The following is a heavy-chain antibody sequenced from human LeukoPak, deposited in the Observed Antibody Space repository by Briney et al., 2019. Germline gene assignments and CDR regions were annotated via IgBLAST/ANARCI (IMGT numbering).Heavy chain of an antibody. CDR3: ARDRDCSGGSCYSRRSYYGMDV. D-gene: IGHD2-15*01. CDR1: GYTFTGYY. Sequence: ASVKVSCKASGYTFTGYYMHRVRQAPGQGLEWMGWINPNSGGTNYAQKFQGRVTMTRDTSISTAYMELSRLRSDDTAVYYCARDRDCSGGSCYSRRSYYGMDVWGQGTTVTVSS. J-gene: IGHJ6*02. V-gene: IGHV1-2*02. CDR2: INPNSGGT.